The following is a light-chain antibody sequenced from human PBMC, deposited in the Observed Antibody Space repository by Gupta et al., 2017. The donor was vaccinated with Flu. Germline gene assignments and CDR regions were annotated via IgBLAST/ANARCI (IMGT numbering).Light chain of an antibody. Sequence: SELTQDPAVSVALGPTVRITCQGDILRSYYASWYQQKPGQAPILVIYGKNNRPSGIPDRLAGSTSGNTAAVTITGAQAGDEADYYCYYRDRDNRGDIWVFGGGTKLTVL. J-gene: IGLJ3*02. V-gene: IGLV3-19*01. CDR3: YYRDRDNRGDIWV. CDR2: GKN. CDR1: ILRSYY.